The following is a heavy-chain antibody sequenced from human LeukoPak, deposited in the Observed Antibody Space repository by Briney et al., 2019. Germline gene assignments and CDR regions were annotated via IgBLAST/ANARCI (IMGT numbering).Heavy chain of an antibody. J-gene: IGHJ4*02. CDR2: IYYSGST. CDR3: AGDDSSMGFDY. Sequence: SETLSLTCTVSGGSISSYYWSWIRQPPGKGLEWIGYIYYSGSTNYNPSLKSRVTISVDTSKNQFSLKLSSVTAADTAVYYCAGDDSSMGFDYWGQGTLVTVSS. D-gene: IGHD2-21*02. V-gene: IGHV4-59*01. CDR1: GGSISSYY.